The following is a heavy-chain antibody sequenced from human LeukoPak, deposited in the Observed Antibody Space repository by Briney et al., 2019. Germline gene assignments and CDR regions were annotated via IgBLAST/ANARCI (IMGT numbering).Heavy chain of an antibody. D-gene: IGHD1-14*01. Sequence: SETLSLTCTVSGGSISSYYWSWIRQPPGKGLEWIGYIYYSGSTNYNPSLKSRVTISVDTSKNQFSLKLSSVTAADTAVYYRARGPPGRTRAFDIWGQRTMVTVSS. CDR3: ARGPPGRTRAFDI. V-gene: IGHV4-59*01. CDR1: GGSISSYY. J-gene: IGHJ3*02. CDR2: IYYSGST.